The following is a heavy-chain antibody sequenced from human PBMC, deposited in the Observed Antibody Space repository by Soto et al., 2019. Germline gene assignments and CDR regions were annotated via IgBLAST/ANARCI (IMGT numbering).Heavy chain of an antibody. Sequence: SETLSLTCTVSGGSISSSSYYWGWIRQPPGKGLEWIGNIYYSGSTYYNPSLKSRVTISVDTSKNQFSLKLSSVTAADTAVYYCASIAAAGVYYYYYYGMDVWGQGTTVTVSS. CDR2: IYYSGST. J-gene: IGHJ6*02. CDR3: ASIAAAGVYYYYYYGMDV. D-gene: IGHD6-13*01. V-gene: IGHV4-30-4*08. CDR1: GGSISSSSYY.